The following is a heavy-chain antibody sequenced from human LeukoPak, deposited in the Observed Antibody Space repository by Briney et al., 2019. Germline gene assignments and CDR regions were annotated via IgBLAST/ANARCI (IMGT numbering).Heavy chain of an antibody. CDR2: ISGSGGST. Sequence: PGGSLRLSCAASGFTFSTYAMSWVRQAPGKGLEWVSGISGSGGSTYYTDSVKGRFTISRDNSKNTLYLQMNSLRAEDTAVYYCAKDRYWSSGGDGIWGQGTMVIVSS. V-gene: IGHV3-23*01. CDR3: AKDRYWSSGGDGI. J-gene: IGHJ3*02. D-gene: IGHD2-21*01. CDR1: GFTFSTYA.